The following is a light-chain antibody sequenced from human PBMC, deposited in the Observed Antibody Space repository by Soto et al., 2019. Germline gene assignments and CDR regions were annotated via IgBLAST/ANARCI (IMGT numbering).Light chain of an antibody. CDR3: QQYNSYSWT. V-gene: IGKV1-5*03. Sequence: DIQMTQSPSTLSASVGDRVTITCRASQSISSWLAWYQQKPGKAPKLLIYKASSLESGVPSRFSGSGSGTEFTLTISSLQPDDFATDYCQQYNSYSWTFGQGTKVDSK. CDR2: KAS. J-gene: IGKJ1*01. CDR1: QSISSW.